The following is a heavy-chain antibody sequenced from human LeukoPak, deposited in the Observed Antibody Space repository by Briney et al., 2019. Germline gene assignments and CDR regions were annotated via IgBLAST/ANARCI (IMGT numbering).Heavy chain of an antibody. Sequence: SETLSLTCTVSGGSLTPYYWSWIRQPPGNGLEWIGYINYRGSTNYNPSLKGRVTISVDTSKNPFSLQLSSVTAADTALYYCTRQLANYFDYWGQGALVTVSS. J-gene: IGHJ4*02. CDR3: TRQLANYFDY. CDR2: INYRGST. V-gene: IGHV4-59*08. CDR1: GGSLTPYY.